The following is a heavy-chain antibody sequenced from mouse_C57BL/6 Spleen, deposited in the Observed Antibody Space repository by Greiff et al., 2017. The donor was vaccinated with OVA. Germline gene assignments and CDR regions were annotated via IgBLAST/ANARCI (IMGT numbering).Heavy chain of an antibody. CDR1: GYTFTSYG. J-gene: IGHJ1*03. CDR2: IYPRSGNT. D-gene: IGHD1-1*01. CDR3: ARPYGSSSYWYFDV. V-gene: IGHV1-81*01. Sequence: VQLQQSGAELARPGASVKLSCKASGYTFTSYGISWVKQRTGQGLEWIGEIYPRSGNTYYNEKFKGKATLTADKSSSTAYMELRSLTSEDSAVYFCARPYGSSSYWYFDVWGTGTTVTVSS.